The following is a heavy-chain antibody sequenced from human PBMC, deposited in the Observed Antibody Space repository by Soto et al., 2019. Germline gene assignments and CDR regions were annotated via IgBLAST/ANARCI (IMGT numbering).Heavy chain of an antibody. V-gene: IGHV4-39*01. D-gene: IGHD3-10*01. J-gene: IGHJ4*02. CDR2: IYYSGST. CDR1: GGSISSSGYY. Sequence: SETLSLTCTVSGGSISSSGYYWGWIRQPPGKGLEWIGSIYYSGSTYYNPSLKSRVTISVDTSKNQFSLKLSSVTAADTAVYYCARCGFKWFGELPPSAPSAAHSDYWGQGTLVTVSS. CDR3: ARCGFKWFGELPPSAPSAAHSDY.